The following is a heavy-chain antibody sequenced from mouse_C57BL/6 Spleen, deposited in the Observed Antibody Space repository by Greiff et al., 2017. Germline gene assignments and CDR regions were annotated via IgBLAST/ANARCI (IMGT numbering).Heavy chain of an antibody. CDR1: GYTFTSYW. Sequence: VQLQQPGAELVKPGASVKLSCKASGYTFTSYWMQWVKQRPGQGLEWIGEIDPSDGYTNYNQKFKGKATLTVDTSSSTAYMQLSSLTSEDSAVYYCARIRGYYGNYDDWGQATTLTASS. D-gene: IGHD2-1*01. CDR2: IDPSDGYT. J-gene: IGHJ2*01. CDR3: ARIRGYYGNYDD. V-gene: IGHV1-50*01.